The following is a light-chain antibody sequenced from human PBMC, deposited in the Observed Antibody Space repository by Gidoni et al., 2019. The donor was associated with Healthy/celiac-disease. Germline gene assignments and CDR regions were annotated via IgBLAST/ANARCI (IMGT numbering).Light chain of an antibody. CDR2: AAT. V-gene: IGKV1-6*01. J-gene: IGKJ1*01. CDR1: QDIRND. Sequence: AIQLTQSPSSLSASVGDRVTITCRASQDIRNDLGWYQQKPGKAPKVLISAATSLQGAVPSRFSVSGSGTEFSLTISSLQPEDFAKYYCLQDNNYPRTFGQGTKVEIK. CDR3: LQDNNYPRT.